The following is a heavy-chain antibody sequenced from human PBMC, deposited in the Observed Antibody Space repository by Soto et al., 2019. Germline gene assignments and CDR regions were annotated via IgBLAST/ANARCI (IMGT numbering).Heavy chain of an antibody. Sequence: SDTLSLTPTVSGGSISSYYWSWIRQPPGKGLEWIGYIYYSGSTNYNPSLKSRVTISVDTSKNQFSLKLSSVTAADTAVYYCARAAAVAGVDYWGQGTLVTVSS. D-gene: IGHD6-19*01. CDR2: IYYSGST. J-gene: IGHJ4*02. CDR1: GGSISSYY. V-gene: IGHV4-59*07. CDR3: ARAAAVAGVDY.